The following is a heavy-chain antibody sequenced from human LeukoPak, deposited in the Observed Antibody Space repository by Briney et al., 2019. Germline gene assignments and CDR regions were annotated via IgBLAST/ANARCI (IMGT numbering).Heavy chain of an antibody. CDR1: GFAFSNNA. J-gene: IGHJ4*02. V-gene: IGHV3-23*01. CDR3: ARYSGSYYYPPAWDL. Sequence: GGSLRLSGAASGFAFSNNAMSWVRQAPGRGLEWVSATSTSGGSAYYADSVKGRFTISRDNSKNTLYLQMDSLRADDTAVYYCARYSGSYYYPPAWDLWGQGTLVTVSS. CDR2: TSTSGGSA. D-gene: IGHD1-26*01.